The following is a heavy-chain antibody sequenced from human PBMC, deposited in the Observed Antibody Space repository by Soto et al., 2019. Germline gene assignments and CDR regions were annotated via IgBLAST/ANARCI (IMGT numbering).Heavy chain of an antibody. Sequence: GGSLRLSCAASGFTFSSYSMNWVRQAPGKGLEWVSYISSSSSTIYYADSVKGRFTISRDNAKNSLYLQMNSLRDEDTAVYYCARAITMVRGVITYYYYYGMDVWGQGTTVTVSS. D-gene: IGHD3-10*01. CDR2: ISSSSSTI. CDR1: GFTFSSYS. J-gene: IGHJ6*02. V-gene: IGHV3-48*02. CDR3: ARAITMVRGVITYYYYYGMDV.